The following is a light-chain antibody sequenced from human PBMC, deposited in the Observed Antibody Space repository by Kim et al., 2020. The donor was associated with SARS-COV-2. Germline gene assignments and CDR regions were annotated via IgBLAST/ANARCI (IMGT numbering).Light chain of an antibody. Sequence: QSITTPWTGPSSDVGGYNFVSLYQQHPGKAPKLMFYDVSNRPSGVSDRFSGSKSGNTASLTISGLQAEDEADYYCSSYTSSSTSYVFGTGTKVTVL. CDR3: SSYTSSSTSYV. CDR2: DVS. V-gene: IGLV2-14*03. J-gene: IGLJ1*01. CDR1: SSDVGGYNF.